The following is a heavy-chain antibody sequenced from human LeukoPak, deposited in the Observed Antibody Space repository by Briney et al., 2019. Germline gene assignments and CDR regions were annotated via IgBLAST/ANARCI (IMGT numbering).Heavy chain of an antibody. CDR2: IWYDGSNQ. V-gene: IGHV3-33*01. J-gene: IGHJ4*02. Sequence: GGSMRLSCVASGFTFSRNGMHWVRQAPGKGLEWVAVIWYDGSNQYYADSVKGRFTISRDNSKNTLYLQMSSLRAEDTAVYYCARDQADKYYYGSGSFSRATWFDYWGQGTLVTISS. CDR3: ARDQADKYYYGSGSFSRATWFDY. CDR1: GFTFSRNG. D-gene: IGHD3-10*01.